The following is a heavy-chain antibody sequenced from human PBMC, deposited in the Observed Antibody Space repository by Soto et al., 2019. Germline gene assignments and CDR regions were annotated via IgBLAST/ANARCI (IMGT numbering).Heavy chain of an antibody. V-gene: IGHV3-33*01. CDR3: AREKDTAMAPFDY. CDR1: GFTFSSYG. J-gene: IGHJ4*02. CDR2: IWYDGSNK. Sequence: GGSLRLCCAASGFTFSSYGMHGVRQAPGKGLEWVAVIWYDGSNKYYADSVKGRFTISRDNSKNTLYLQMNSLRAEDTAVYYCAREKDTAMAPFDYWGQGTLVTVPS. D-gene: IGHD5-18*01.